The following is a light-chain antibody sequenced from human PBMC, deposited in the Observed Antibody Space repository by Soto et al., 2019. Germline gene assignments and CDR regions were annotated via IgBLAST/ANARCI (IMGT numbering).Light chain of an antibody. CDR2: KVS. CDR1: LSLVYSDGNTY. Sequence: DVVMTQSPLSLPVTLGQPASISCRTSLSLVYSDGNTYLSWFQQRPGHSPRRLIYKVSNRDSGVPDRFSGSGSGTDFTLEISRVEAEDVGVYYCMQGSHWPYTFGQGTKLEIK. CDR3: MQGSHWPYT. V-gene: IGKV2-30*01. J-gene: IGKJ2*01.